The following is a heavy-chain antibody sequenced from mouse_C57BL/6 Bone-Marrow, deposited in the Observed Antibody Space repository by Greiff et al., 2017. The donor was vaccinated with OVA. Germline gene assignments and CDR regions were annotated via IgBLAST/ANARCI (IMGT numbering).Heavy chain of an antibody. V-gene: IGHV5-6*01. CDR2: ISSGGSYT. Sequence: EVQLQESGGDLVKPGGSLKLSCAASGFTFSSYGMSWVRQTPDKRLEWVATISSGGSYTYYPDSVKGRFTISRDNAKNTLYLQMSSLKSEDTAMYYCARHGYDGAMDYWGQGTSVTVSS. D-gene: IGHD2-2*01. CDR3: ARHGYDGAMDY. J-gene: IGHJ4*01. CDR1: GFTFSSYG.